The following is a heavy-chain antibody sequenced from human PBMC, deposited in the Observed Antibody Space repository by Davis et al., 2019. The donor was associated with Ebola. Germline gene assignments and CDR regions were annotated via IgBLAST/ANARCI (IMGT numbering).Heavy chain of an antibody. J-gene: IGHJ4*02. Sequence: GESLKISCAASGFTFSDYYMSWIRQAPGKGLEWVSYISSSGSTIYYADSVKGRFTISRDNSKNTLYLQMGSLRAEDMAVYYCARAGQMSLFNDYWGQGTLVTVSS. CDR3: ARAGQMSLFNDY. V-gene: IGHV3-11*04. CDR1: GFTFSDYY. CDR2: ISSSGSTI.